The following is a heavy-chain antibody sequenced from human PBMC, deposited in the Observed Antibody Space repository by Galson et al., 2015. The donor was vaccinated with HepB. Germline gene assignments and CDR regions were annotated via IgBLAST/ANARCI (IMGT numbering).Heavy chain of an antibody. D-gene: IGHD3-3*01. Sequence: SLRLSCAASGFTFSDYYMSWIRQAPGKGLEWVSYIRSNSYTKYADSVKGRFTISRDNAKNSLYLQMNSLRAEDTAVYYCAMDWSGLDYWGPGTLVTVSS. CDR3: AMDWSGLDY. CDR1: GFTFSDYY. V-gene: IGHV3-11*06. CDR2: IRSNSYT. J-gene: IGHJ4*02.